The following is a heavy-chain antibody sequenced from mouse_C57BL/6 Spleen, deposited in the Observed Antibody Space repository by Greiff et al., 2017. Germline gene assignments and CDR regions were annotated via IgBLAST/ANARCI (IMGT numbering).Heavy chain of an antibody. CDR2: INPSSGYT. CDR1: GYTFTSYT. J-gene: IGHJ2*01. V-gene: IGHV1-4*01. D-gene: IGHD2-5*01. Sequence: QVQLKQSGAELARPGASVKMSCKASGYTFTSYTMHWVKQRPGQGLKWIGYINPSSGYTKYNQKFKDKASLTADKSSSTAYMQLSSLTSEDSAVYYCARESNFYFDYWGQGTTLTVSS. CDR3: ARESNFYFDY.